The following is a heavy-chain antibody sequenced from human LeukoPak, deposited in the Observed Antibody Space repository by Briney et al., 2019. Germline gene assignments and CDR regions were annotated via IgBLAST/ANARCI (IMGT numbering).Heavy chain of an antibody. V-gene: IGHV3-74*01. CDR1: XXXXXXXW. CDR2: ISDVGSHT. J-gene: IGHJ4*02. CDR3: XXXXXXXXXVXY. Sequence: SXXXXXXXWXHWVRQAPGXGLXXVSRISDVGSHTFXADSVKGRFAMSRDNXKNTLYLQMNSLRAEDTAVYYCXXXXXXXXXVXYWGQGTLVTVSS.